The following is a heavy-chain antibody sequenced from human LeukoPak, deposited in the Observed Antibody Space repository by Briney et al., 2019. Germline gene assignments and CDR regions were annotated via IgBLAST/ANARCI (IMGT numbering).Heavy chain of an antibody. CDR1: GFTFSSYA. CDR2: ISYDGSNK. Sequence: GGSLRLSCAAPGFTFSSYAMHWVRQAPGKGLEWVAVISYDGSNKYYADSVKGRFTISRDNSKNTLYLQMNSLRAEDTAVYYCASPNDGYFDYWGQGTLVTVSS. V-gene: IGHV3-30-3*01. J-gene: IGHJ4*02. CDR3: ASPNDGYFDY. D-gene: IGHD1-1*01.